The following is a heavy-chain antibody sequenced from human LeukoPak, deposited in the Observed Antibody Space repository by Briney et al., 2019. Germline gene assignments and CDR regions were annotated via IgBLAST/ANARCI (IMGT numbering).Heavy chain of an antibody. J-gene: IGHJ4*02. D-gene: IGHD4-11*01. CDR1: GYTFTAYY. V-gene: IGHV1-2*02. Sequence: ASVKVSCKASGYTFTAYYMHWVRQAPGQGLEWMGWIDSKNGDTKYAQKFQGRVTMSRDTSISTAYMDLSSLSPDDAAVYYCARDPSSVTLYFFDYWGQGTLVTVSS. CDR2: IDSKNGDT. CDR3: ARDPSSVTLYFFDY.